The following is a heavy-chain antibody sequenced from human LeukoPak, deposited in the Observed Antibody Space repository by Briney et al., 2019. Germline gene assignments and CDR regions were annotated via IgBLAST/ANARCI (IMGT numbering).Heavy chain of an antibody. CDR2: IWYDGSNK. CDR3: ARDRSGSGNYYYYGMDV. V-gene: IGHV3-33*01. CDR1: GFTFSSYG. J-gene: IGHJ6*02. Sequence: PGGSPRLSCAASGFTFSSYGMHWVRQAPGKGLEWVAVIWYDGSNKYYADSVKGRFTISRDNSKNTLYLQMNSLRAEDTAVYYCARDRSGSGNYYYYGMDVWGQGTTVTVSS. D-gene: IGHD3-10*01.